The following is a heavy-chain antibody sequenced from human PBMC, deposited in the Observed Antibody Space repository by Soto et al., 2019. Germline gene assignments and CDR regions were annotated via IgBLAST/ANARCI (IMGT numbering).Heavy chain of an antibody. V-gene: IGHV4-59*01. D-gene: IGHD2-21*02. Sequence: SETLSLTCTVSGGSISSYYWSWIRQPPGKGLEWIGYIYYNGSTNYNPSLKGRVTISVDTSKNQFSLKLSSVTAADTAVYYCARDFSPNCGGDCYRRYYYYGMDVWGQGTTVTVSS. CDR1: GGSISSYY. CDR3: ARDFSPNCGGDCYRRYYYYGMDV. CDR2: IYYNGST. J-gene: IGHJ6*02.